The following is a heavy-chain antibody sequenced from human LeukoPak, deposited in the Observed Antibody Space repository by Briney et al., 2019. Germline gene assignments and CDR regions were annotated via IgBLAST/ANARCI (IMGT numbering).Heavy chain of an antibody. CDR1: GYTFTVYY. D-gene: IGHD2-21*01. CDR2: INPNSGGT. Sequence: ASVKVSCTASGYTFTVYYMHWVRQAPGQGHEWMGWINPNSGGTNYAQKFQGRVTMTRDTSISTAYMELSRLRSDDTAVYYCARDTNVVVPGDIWGQGTMVTVSS. J-gene: IGHJ3*02. CDR3: ARDTNVVVPGDI. V-gene: IGHV1-2*02.